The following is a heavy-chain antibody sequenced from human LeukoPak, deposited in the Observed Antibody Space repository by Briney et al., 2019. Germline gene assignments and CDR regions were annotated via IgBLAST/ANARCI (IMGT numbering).Heavy chain of an antibody. V-gene: IGHV1-69*13. Sequence: ASVKVSCKASGGTFSSYAISWVRQALGQGLEWMGGIIPIFGTANYAQKFQGRVTITADESTSTAYMELSSLRSEDTAVFYCARWGSNMAREKGDHWGQGTLVTVSS. J-gene: IGHJ4*02. CDR1: GGTFSSYA. CDR2: IIPIFGTA. D-gene: IGHD3-10*01. CDR3: ARWGSNMAREKGDH.